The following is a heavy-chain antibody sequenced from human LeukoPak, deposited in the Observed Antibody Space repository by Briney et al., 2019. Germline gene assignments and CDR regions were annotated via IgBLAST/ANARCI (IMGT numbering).Heavy chain of an antibody. J-gene: IGHJ4*02. CDR2: ISGSGSST. D-gene: IGHD3-10*01. Sequence: GGSLRLSCAASGFTFGTYAMSWVRQAPGKGLEWVSVISGSGSSTYYADSVKGRFTISRDNPKNTLYLQMNSLRAEDTAVYFCAKRGIVIRAVIIVGFHKEAYYFDYWGQGALVTVSS. CDR1: GFTFGTYA. V-gene: IGHV3-23*01. CDR3: AKRGIVIRAVIIVGFHKEAYYFDY.